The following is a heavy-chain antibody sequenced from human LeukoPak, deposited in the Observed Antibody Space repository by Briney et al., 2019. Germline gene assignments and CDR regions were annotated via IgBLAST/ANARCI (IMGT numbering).Heavy chain of an antibody. D-gene: IGHD5-12*01. J-gene: IGHJ4*02. CDR2: INPSGDST. Sequence: ASVKVSCKASGGTFSSYAISCVRQAPGQGLEWMGVINPSGDSTSYAQKFQGRVTMTRDTSTSTAYMELRSLRSDDTAVYYCARRAEWWLRPFDYWGQGTLVTVSS. CDR1: GGTFSSYA. CDR3: ARRAEWWLRPFDY. V-gene: IGHV1-46*01.